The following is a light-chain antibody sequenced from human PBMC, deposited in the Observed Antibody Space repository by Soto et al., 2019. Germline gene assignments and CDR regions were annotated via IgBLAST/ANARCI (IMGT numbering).Light chain of an antibody. J-gene: IGLJ1*01. Sequence: QSVLTQPPSVSAAPGQKVTISCSGSSSKIGNNYVSWYQQLPGTAPKLLIYDNNKRPSGIPDRFPGSKSGTSATLGITGLQTGDEADYYCGTWDSSLSAYVFGTGTKVTVL. CDR3: GTWDSSLSAYV. CDR2: DNN. V-gene: IGLV1-51*01. CDR1: SSKIGNNY.